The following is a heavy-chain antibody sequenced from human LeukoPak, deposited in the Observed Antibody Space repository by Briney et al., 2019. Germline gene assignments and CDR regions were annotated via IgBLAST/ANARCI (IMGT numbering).Heavy chain of an antibody. J-gene: IGHJ6*02. CDR3: ARDPGKPTLYYYYGMDV. D-gene: IGHD1-14*01. CDR2: ISYDGSNK. V-gene: IGHV3-30-3*01. Sequence: GGSLRLSCAASGFTLSSYAMHWVRQAPGKGLEWVAVISYDGSNKYYADSVKGRFTISRDNSKNTLYLQMNSLRAEDAAVYYCARDPGKPTLYYYYGMDVWGQGTTVTVSS. CDR1: GFTLSSYA.